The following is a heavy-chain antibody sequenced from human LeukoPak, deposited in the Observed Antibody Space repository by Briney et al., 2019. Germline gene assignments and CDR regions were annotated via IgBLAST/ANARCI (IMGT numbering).Heavy chain of an antibody. V-gene: IGHV3-23*01. CDR1: GFTFGSFA. D-gene: IGHD5-18*01. CDR2: IFGSGGSP. J-gene: IGHJ4*02. CDR3: GKTTAGYSSGQKPAWPVDY. Sequence: SGGSLRLSCEASGFTFGSFAMYWVRQAPGKGLDWIAGIFGSGGSPHYADSVKGRFTISRDNSKNTVHLQINSLRAEDTAVYYCGKTTAGYSSGQKPAWPVDYWGQGTLVTVSS.